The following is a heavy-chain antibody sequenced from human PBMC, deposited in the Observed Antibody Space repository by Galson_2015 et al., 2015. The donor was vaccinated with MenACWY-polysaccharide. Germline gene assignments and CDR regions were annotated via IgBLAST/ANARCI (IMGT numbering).Heavy chain of an antibody. CDR1: GFTFNKFY. CDR2: LSGPGDAT. D-gene: IGHD3/OR15-3a*01. CDR3: AKDLHWYGMDV. J-gene: IGHJ6*02. V-gene: IGHV3-23*01. Sequence: SLRLSCAASGFTFNKFYMAWVRQAPGKGPEWVSALSGPGDATFYADSVRGRFAISRDNSPNTLYLHMSSLRVDDTAVYFCAKDLHWYGMDVWGHGTTVTVS.